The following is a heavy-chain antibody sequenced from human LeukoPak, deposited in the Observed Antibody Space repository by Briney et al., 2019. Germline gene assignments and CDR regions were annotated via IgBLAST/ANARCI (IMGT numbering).Heavy chain of an antibody. CDR1: GFTFSSYS. Sequence: GGSLRLSCAASGFTFSSYSMNWVRQAPGKGLEWVSPISSSSSYIYYADSVKGRFTISRDNAKNSLYLQMNSLRAEDTAVYYCARTYCSGGSCYSWADAFDIWGQGTMVTVSS. CDR2: ISSSSSYI. D-gene: IGHD2-15*01. V-gene: IGHV3-21*01. J-gene: IGHJ3*02. CDR3: ARTYCSGGSCYSWADAFDI.